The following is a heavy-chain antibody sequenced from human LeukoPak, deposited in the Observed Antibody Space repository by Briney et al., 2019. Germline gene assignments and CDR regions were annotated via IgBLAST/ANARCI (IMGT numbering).Heavy chain of an antibody. Sequence: GRSLRLSCAASGFTFDDYAMHWVRQAPGKGLEWVSGISWNSGSIGYADSVKGRFTISRDNAKNSLYLQKNSLRAEDTALYYCAKGSAVDVWGKGTTVTVSS. D-gene: IGHD6-6*01. J-gene: IGHJ6*04. CDR1: GFTFDDYA. V-gene: IGHV3-9*01. CDR2: ISWNSGSI. CDR3: AKGSAVDV.